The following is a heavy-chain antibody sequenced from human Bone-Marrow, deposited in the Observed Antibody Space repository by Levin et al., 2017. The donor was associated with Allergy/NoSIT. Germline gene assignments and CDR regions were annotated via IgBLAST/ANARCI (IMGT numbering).Heavy chain of an antibody. D-gene: IGHD2-8*02. J-gene: IGHJ4*02. CDR1: GFTFSNFG. Sequence: HAGGSLRLSCVTSGFTFSNFGMHWVRQAPGKGLEWVAVIWHDGIIKYYADSVKGRFIISRDSSKKTMYLYMNSLRVEDTAIYYCARDLLVDTIPMLAYWGQGTLVTVSS. CDR3: ARDLLVDTIPMLAY. V-gene: IGHV3-33*01. CDR2: IWHDGIIK.